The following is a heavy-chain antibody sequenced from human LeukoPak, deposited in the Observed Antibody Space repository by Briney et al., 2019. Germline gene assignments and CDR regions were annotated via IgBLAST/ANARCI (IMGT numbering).Heavy chain of an antibody. CDR3: ARGGDYPRPFDY. D-gene: IGHD4-17*01. J-gene: IGHJ4*02. CDR2: IYYSGST. V-gene: IGHV4-59*01. CDR1: DGSISSYY. Sequence: SETLSLTCTCSDGSISSYYWSWIRQPPGKGLEWIGYIYYSGSTNYNPSLKSRVTISVDTSKNQFSLKLSSVTAADTAVYYCARGGDYPRPFDYWGQGTLVTASS.